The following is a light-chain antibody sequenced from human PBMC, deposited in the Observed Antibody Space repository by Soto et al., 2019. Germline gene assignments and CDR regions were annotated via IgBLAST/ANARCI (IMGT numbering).Light chain of an antibody. V-gene: IGLV3-21*04. Sequence: SSELTQSPPMSVAPGKTARITCGGNNIGSQSVHWYQQRPGQAPVLVIFYDRERPSGIPERFSGSNSGNTATLTISRVEAGDEADYYCQVWDSSSDHRVFGGGTKVTVL. CDR2: YDR. CDR1: NIGSQS. J-gene: IGLJ3*02. CDR3: QVWDSSSDHRV.